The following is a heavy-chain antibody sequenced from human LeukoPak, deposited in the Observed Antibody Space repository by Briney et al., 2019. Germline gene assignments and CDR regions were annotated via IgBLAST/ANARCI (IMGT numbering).Heavy chain of an antibody. D-gene: IGHD3-3*01. J-gene: IGHJ5*02. CDR2: IYTSGST. V-gene: IGHV4-4*09. CDR3: AALGDPLEGGFLRKDQNWFDP. CDR1: GGSISSYY. Sequence: PSETLSLTCTVSGGSISSYYWSWIRQPPGKGLEWIGYIYTSGSTNNNPSLKSRVTISVDTSKNQFSLKLSSVTAADTAVYYCAALGDPLEGGFLRKDQNWFDPWGQGTLVTVSS.